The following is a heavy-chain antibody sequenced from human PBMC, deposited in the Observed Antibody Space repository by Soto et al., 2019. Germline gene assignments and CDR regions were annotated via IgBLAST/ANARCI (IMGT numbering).Heavy chain of an antibody. V-gene: IGHV3-30*03. J-gene: IGHJ4*02. D-gene: IGHD3-10*01. CDR3: SRGTYYPQRSALHADY. Sequence: GGSLRLSCATSGLTFNDYAMYWVRQAPGQGLEWVAMISSDGHHQFYVDNLRGRFTVSRDNSKNTLVLQMNSLRPEDTAVYYCSRGTYYPQRSALHADYWGPETVVAVSP. CDR2: ISSDGHHQ. CDR1: GLTFNDYA.